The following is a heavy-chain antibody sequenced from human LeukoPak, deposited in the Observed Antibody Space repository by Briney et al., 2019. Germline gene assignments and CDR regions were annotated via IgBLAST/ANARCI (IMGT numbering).Heavy chain of an antibody. CDR2: IKHDGREQ. CDR1: GVTFSNYW. D-gene: IGHD3-10*01. CDR3: ATASYGFAY. J-gene: IGHJ4*02. V-gene: IGHV3-7*05. Sequence: GGSLRLSCAASGVTFSNYWMSWVRQAPGKGLGWVATIKHDGREQYYVDSVKGRFTISRDNTKNSLYLQMNSLRAEDTAVYYCATASYGFAYWGQGTLVTVSS.